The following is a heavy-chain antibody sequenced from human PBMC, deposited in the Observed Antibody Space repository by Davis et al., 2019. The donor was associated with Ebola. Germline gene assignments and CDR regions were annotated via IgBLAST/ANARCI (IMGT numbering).Heavy chain of an antibody. V-gene: IGHV3-23*01. CDR1: GFTFSSYA. CDR2: ISGSGGST. J-gene: IGHJ4*02. CDR3: ARHDYGDSHFDY. Sequence: GESLKISCAASGFTFSSYAMSWVRQAPGMGLEWVSAISGSGGSTYYADSVKGRFTISRDNSKNTLYLQMNSLRAEDTAVYYCARHDYGDSHFDYWGQGTLVTVSS. D-gene: IGHD4-17*01.